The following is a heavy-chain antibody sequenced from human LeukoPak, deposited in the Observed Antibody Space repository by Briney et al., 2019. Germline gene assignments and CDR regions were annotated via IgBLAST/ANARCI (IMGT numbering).Heavy chain of an antibody. Sequence: ASVNVSCKASGYTFTGYYMHWVRQAPGQGLEWMGWINPNSGGTNYAQKFQGRVTMTRDTSISTAYMELSRLRSDDTAVYYCARESKDYFSGFDPWGQGTLVTVSS. CDR2: INPNSGGT. D-gene: IGHD3-10*01. CDR1: GYTFTGYY. V-gene: IGHV1-2*02. J-gene: IGHJ5*02. CDR3: ARESKDYFSGFDP.